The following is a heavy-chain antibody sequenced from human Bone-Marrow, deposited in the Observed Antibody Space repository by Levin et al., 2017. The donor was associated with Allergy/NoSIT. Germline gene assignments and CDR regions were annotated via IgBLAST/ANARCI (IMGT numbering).Heavy chain of an antibody. J-gene: IGHJ4*02. Sequence: GESLKISCAASGFTVSSRHMSWVRQAPGKGLEWLSFIYADGRTHYADSVKGRFTISRDDSTNTLHLQMNSLRADDTAVYYCARGNMGPYYFDNWGQGTLVSVSS. V-gene: IGHV3-53*01. D-gene: IGHD3-16*01. CDR3: ARGNMGPYYFDN. CDR2: IYADGRT. CDR1: GFTVSSRH.